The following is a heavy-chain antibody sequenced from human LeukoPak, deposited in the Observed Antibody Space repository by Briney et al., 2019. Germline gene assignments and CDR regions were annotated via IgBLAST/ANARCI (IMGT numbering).Heavy chain of an antibody. Sequence: PSETLSLTCAVSGGSISSINWWSWVRQPPGKGLEWIGEIYHSGSTNYNPSLKSRVTISVDTSKKQFSLKLSSVTAADTAVYYCARGRLLMWFDPWGQGTLVTVSS. V-gene: IGHV4-4*02. J-gene: IGHJ5*02. CDR3: ARGRLLMWFDP. CDR2: IYHSGST. CDR1: GGSISSINW. D-gene: IGHD3-16*01.